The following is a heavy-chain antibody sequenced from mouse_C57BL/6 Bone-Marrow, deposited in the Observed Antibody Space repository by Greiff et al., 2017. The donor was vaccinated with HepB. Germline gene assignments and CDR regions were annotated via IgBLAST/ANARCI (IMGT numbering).Heavy chain of an antibody. J-gene: IGHJ2*01. CDR2: ISNGGGST. Sequence: DVMLVESGGGLVQPGGSLKLSCAASGFTFSDYYMYWVRQTPEKRLEWVSYISNGGGSTYYPDTVKGRFTISRDNAKNTLYLQMSRLKSEDTAMYYCARVYYDYPYYFDYWGQGTTLTVSS. D-gene: IGHD2-4*01. CDR3: ARVYYDYPYYFDY. V-gene: IGHV5-12*01. CDR1: GFTFSDYY.